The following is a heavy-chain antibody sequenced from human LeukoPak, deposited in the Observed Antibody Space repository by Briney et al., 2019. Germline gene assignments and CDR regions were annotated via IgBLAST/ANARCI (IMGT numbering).Heavy chain of an antibody. CDR2: ISGSGGNT. CDR1: GFTLSSCA. J-gene: IGHJ2*01. V-gene: IGHV3-23*01. CDR3: AKDSRDGYNYVNWYFDL. D-gene: IGHD5-24*01. Sequence: GGSLRPSCAASGFTLSSCAMTWVRPAPGKGLEWVSGISGSGGNTYYADSVKGLFTISRDNSKNTLYLQMNSLRAEDTAVYYCAKDSRDGYNYVNWYFDLWGRGTLVTVSS.